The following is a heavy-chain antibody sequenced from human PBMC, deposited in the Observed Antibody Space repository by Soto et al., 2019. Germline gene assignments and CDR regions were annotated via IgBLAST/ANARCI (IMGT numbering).Heavy chain of an antibody. V-gene: IGHV5-51*01. Sequence: GESLNISCKGSGYSFTSYWIGWVRQMPGKGLEWMGIIYPGDSDTRYSPSFQGQVTISADKSISTAYLQWSSLKASDTAMYYCARRYDWWSCYHTYYGMDVWGKGNTVTV. CDR2: IYPGDSDT. D-gene: IGHD3-3*01. J-gene: IGHJ6*04. CDR3: ARRYDWWSCYHTYYGMDV. CDR1: GYSFTSYW.